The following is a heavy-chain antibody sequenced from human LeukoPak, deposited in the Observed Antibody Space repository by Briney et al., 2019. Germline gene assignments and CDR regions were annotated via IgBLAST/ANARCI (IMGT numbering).Heavy chain of an antibody. CDR2: IYPGDSDT. J-gene: IGHJ4*02. CDR3: ARWSLVYSNYAGYFGS. V-gene: IGHV5-51*01. D-gene: IGHD4-11*01. Sequence: GESLKISCKASGYTFINYWIGWVRQMPGKGLEWMGIIYPGDSDTRYSPSFQGQVTISAEKSIATAYLQWSSLKASDTGMYYCARWSLVYSNYAGYFGSWGQGTLVTVSS. CDR1: GYTFINYW.